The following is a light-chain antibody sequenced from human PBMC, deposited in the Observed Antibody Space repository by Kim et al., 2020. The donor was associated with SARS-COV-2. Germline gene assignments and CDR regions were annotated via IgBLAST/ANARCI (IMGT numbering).Light chain of an antibody. J-gene: IGLJ1*01. CDR2: SKN. Sequence: ALGQTVRSTCQGDSLRDYYAGWYRQKPGQAPVLVIYSKNSRPSGIPDRFSGSSSGDTASLTITGAQAEDEADYYCNSRASSGDRYVFGPGTKVTVL. V-gene: IGLV3-19*01. CDR3: NSRASSGDRYV. CDR1: SLRDYY.